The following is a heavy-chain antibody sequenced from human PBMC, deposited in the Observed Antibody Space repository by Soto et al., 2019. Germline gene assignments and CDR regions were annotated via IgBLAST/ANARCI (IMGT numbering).Heavy chain of an antibody. CDR3: ARSFTVTTYEGYYYYGMDV. V-gene: IGHV1-69*13. CDR1: GGTFSSYA. CDR2: IIPIFGTA. J-gene: IGHJ6*02. Sequence: SVKVSCKASGGTFSSYAISWVRQAPGQGLEWMGGIIPIFGTANYAQKFQGRVTITADESTSTAYMELSSLRSEDTAVYYCARSFTVTTYEGYYYYGMDVWGQGTTVTVSS. D-gene: IGHD4-17*01.